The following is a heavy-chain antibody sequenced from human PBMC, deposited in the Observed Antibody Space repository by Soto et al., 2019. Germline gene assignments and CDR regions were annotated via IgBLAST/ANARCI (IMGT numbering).Heavy chain of an antibody. CDR2: IIPVFGSA. D-gene: IGHD5-12*01. J-gene: IGHJ4*02. CDR3: SRDGRYSAYEPSHLFDS. V-gene: IGHV1-69*01. Sequence: QVRLDQSGAEMKKPGSSVKVSCRSSGGTFSTYSFSWVRQAPGQGLALMGGIIPVFGSAKYAQSSQGRVTITADESTSTVFLELTSLTFEDTAIYYCSRDGRYSAYEPSHLFDSWGQGTLVTVSS. CDR1: GGTFSTYS.